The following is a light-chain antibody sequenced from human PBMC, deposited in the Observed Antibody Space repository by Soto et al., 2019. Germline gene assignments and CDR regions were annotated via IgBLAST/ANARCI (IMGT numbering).Light chain of an antibody. CDR1: QNIGNH. J-gene: IGKJ1*01. CDR3: QQNNGYSRT. Sequence: DIQMTQSPSSLSASVRDTVTITCRASQNIGNHLNWYQQKPGKAPKLLIFAASSLQSGAPSRFSGSRSGPDFTLTISSLQPDDFATYYCQQNNGYSRTFGQGTKVDIK. CDR2: AAS. V-gene: IGKV1-39*01.